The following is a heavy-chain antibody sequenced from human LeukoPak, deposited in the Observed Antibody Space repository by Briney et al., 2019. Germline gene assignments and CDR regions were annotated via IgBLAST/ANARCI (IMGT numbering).Heavy chain of an antibody. CDR1: GFTFTSVW. Sequence: GGSLRLSCAASGFTFTSVWMPWFRQAPGRGLVWISRISTDGAITGYADSVKGRFTISRDSAKNTLYLQMNSLRAEDTAVYYCARDRTTVTLFDYWGQGALVTVSS. CDR3: ARDRTTVTLFDY. D-gene: IGHD4-17*01. CDR2: ISTDGAIT. J-gene: IGHJ4*02. V-gene: IGHV3-74*01.